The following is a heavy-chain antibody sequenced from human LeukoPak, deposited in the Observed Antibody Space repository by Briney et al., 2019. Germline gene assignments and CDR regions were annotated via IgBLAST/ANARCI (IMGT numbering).Heavy chain of an antibody. CDR3: ARETSGTTGFDL. Sequence: PGGSLRLSCAASGFTFISYGLSWVRQAPGEGLEWVSSISTNGGSTKYADSVQGRFTISRDNAKNTLFLQMNSLSAEDTALYHCARETSGTTGFDLWGQGTLVTVSS. V-gene: IGHV3-23*01. CDR1: GFTFISYG. J-gene: IGHJ4*02. D-gene: IGHD1-1*01. CDR2: ISTNGGST.